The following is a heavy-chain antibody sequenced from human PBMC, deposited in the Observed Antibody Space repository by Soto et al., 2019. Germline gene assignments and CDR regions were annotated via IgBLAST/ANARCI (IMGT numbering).Heavy chain of an antibody. J-gene: IGHJ6*02. D-gene: IGHD2-15*01. Sequence: SVKLSCTASGCTFSIYAISWVRQAPGQGLEWMGGIIPILGIANYAQKFQGRVTITADKSTSTAYMELSSLRSEDTAVYYCASVESMDVWGQGTTVTVSS. CDR1: GCTFSIYA. V-gene: IGHV1-69*10. CDR2: IIPILGIA. CDR3: ASVESMDV.